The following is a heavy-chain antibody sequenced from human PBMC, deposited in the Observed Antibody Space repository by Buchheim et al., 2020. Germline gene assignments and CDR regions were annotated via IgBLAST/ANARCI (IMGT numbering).Heavy chain of an antibody. J-gene: IGHJ4*02. CDR1: GGSISSYY. V-gene: IGHV4-59*01. Sequence: QVQLQESGPGLVKPSETLSLTCTVSGGSISSYYWSWIRQPPGKGLEWIGYIYYSGSTNYNPSLKSRVTISVDTSKNQFSLKLSSVTAADTAVYYCAREEAYYDSSGPFDYWGQGTL. CDR3: AREEAYYDSSGPFDY. CDR2: IYYSGST. D-gene: IGHD3-22*01.